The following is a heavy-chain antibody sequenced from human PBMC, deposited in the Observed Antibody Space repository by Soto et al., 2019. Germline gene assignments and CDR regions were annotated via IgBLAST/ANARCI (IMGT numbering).Heavy chain of an antibody. CDR1: GGSIDSYY. Sequence: SQTLFLTCTVSGGSIDSYYLTWILQPPGKGLEWIGYIYYSGSTNYTPPLKSRVTISVDMSKNQFSLKLSSVTAADTAVYYCARRYGYSFEIWGQGTMVTVSS. CDR2: IYYSGST. V-gene: IGHV4-59*01. CDR3: ARRYGYSFEI. D-gene: IGHD4-17*01. J-gene: IGHJ3*02.